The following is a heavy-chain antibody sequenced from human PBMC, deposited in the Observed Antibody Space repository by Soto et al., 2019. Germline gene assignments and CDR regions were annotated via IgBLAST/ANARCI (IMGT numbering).Heavy chain of an antibody. CDR3: ARGGADFWTNNWFDP. D-gene: IGHD3-3*01. CDR2: ISAYNGNT. V-gene: IGHV1-18*01. J-gene: IGHJ5*02. CDR1: GYTFTSYG. Sequence: ASVKVSCKASGYTFTSYGISWVRQAPGQGLEWMGWISAYNGNTNYAPKLQGRVTMTTDTSTSTAYMELRSLRSDDTAVYYCARGGADFWTNNWFDPWGQGTLVTVSS.